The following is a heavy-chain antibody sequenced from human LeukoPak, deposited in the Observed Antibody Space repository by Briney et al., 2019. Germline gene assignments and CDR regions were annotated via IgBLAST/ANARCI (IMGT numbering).Heavy chain of an antibody. Sequence: GRSLRLSCAASGFSFDDYAMHWVRQAPEKGLEWVSGISWNSGSIGYADSVKGRFTISRDNSKDTLYLQMNSLRTEDTAVYYCAKDLKLAPFDYWGQGTLVTVSS. CDR3: AKDLKLAPFDY. J-gene: IGHJ4*02. CDR1: GFSFDDYA. V-gene: IGHV3-9*01. CDR2: ISWNSGSI.